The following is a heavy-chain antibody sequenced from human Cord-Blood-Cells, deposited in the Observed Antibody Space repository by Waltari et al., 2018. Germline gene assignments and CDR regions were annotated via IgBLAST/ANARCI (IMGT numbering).Heavy chain of an antibody. CDR1: GFTFSKAW. V-gene: IGHV3-15*01. CDR2: MKSKTDGGTT. D-gene: IGHD3-3*01. Sequence: EVQLVESGGGLVKPGGSLRLSCAASGFTFSKAWMSWVRQAPGKGLEWVSRMKSKTDGGTTDYAAPVKGKFTISRDDSKNTLYLQMNSLKTEDTAVYYCTTSYWLYYDCWSGYYAFDIWGQGTMVTVSS. CDR3: TTSYWLYYDCWSGYYAFDI. J-gene: IGHJ3*02.